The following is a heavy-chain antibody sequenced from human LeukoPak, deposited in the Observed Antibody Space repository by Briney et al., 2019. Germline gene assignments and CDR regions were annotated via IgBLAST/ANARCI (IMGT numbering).Heavy chain of an antibody. CDR3: AKGGYYDILTGYYQFDY. Sequence: GGSLRLSCAASGFTFDDYAMHWVRQAPGKGLEWVSGISWNSGSIGYADSVKGRFTISRDNAKSSLYLQMNSLRAEDTALYYCAKGGYYDILTGYYQFDYWGQGTLVTVSS. J-gene: IGHJ4*02. CDR2: ISWNSGSI. V-gene: IGHV3-9*01. CDR1: GFTFDDYA. D-gene: IGHD3-9*01.